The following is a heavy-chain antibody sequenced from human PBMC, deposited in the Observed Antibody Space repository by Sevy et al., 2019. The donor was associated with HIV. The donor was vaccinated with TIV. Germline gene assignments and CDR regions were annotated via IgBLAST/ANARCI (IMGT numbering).Heavy chain of an antibody. D-gene: IGHD1-1*01. CDR2: IYFTGNT. CDR1: DGSISSYF. V-gene: IGHV4-59*01. Sequence: SETLSLTCSVSDGSISSYFWTWVRQSPGKGLEWIGNIYFTGNTDYSPSLKSRVTLSLDTSKSHFPLILNSVTAADTAVYYCARDSTTRPRVLDYWGQGTLVTVSS. J-gene: IGHJ4*02. CDR3: ARDSTTRPRVLDY.